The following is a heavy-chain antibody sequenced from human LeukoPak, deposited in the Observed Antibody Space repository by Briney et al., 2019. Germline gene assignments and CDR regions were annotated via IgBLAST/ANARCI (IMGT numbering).Heavy chain of an antibody. Sequence: GASVKVSCKASGYTFTSYDINWVRQAPGQGLEWMGGIIPIFGTANYAQKFQGRVTITADESTSTAYMELSSLRSEDTAVYYCAIWVATGVFDYWGQGTLVTVSS. D-gene: IGHD5-12*01. CDR3: AIWVATGVFDY. CDR2: IIPIFGTA. J-gene: IGHJ4*02. V-gene: IGHV1-69*13. CDR1: GYTFTSYD.